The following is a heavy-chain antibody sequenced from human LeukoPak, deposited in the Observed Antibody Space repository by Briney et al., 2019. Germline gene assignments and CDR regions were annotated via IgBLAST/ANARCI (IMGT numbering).Heavy chain of an antibody. Sequence: GGSLRLSCAASGFTFSSYAMSWVRQAPGKGLAWISTVSASGDSTSYADSVEGRFTISRDNSKNALYLQVNSLRADDAALYYCAKSHYYGSGSIDYWGQGTLVTVSS. D-gene: IGHD3-10*01. CDR1: GFTFSSYA. V-gene: IGHV3-23*01. J-gene: IGHJ4*02. CDR2: VSASGDST. CDR3: AKSHYYGSGSIDY.